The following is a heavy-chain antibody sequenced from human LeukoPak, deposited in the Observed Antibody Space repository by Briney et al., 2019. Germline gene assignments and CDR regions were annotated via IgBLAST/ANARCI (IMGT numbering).Heavy chain of an antibody. CDR2: IYQTGST. CDR1: GYSISSGYF. Sequence: SETLSLTCTVSGYSISSGYFWGWIRQPPGKGLEWIGSIYQTGSTYYNPSLKSRVTISIDTSKNQFSLKLTSVTAADTAVYYCARQASRYTSGWYVYNWFDPWGQGTLVTVSS. CDR3: ARQASRYTSGWYVYNWFDP. V-gene: IGHV4-38-2*02. D-gene: IGHD6-19*01. J-gene: IGHJ5*02.